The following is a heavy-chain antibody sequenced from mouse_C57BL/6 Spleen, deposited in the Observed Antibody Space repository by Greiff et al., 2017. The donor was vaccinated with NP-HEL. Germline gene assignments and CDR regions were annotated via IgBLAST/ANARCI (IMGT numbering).Heavy chain of an antibody. J-gene: IGHJ4*01. CDR2: IRLKSDNYAT. CDR1: GFTFSNYW. Sequence: EVKVEESGGGLVQPGGSMKLSCVASGFTFSNYWMNWVRQAPEKGLEWVAQIRLKSDNYATHYAESVKGRFTISRDDSKSSFYLQMNNLRAEDTGIYYCPGRPTYYAMDYWGQGTSVTVSS. D-gene: IGHD2-10*01. CDR3: PGRPTYYAMDY. V-gene: IGHV6-3*01.